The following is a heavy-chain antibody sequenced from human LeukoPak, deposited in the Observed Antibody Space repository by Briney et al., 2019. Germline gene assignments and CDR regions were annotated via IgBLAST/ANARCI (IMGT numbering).Heavy chain of an antibody. V-gene: IGHV1-69*13. Sequence: SVKVSCKASGGTFSSYAISWVRQAPGQGLEWVGGIIPIFGTANYAQKFQGRVTITADESTSTAHMELSSLRSEDTAVYYCASVTIFGVVIQGDAFDIWGQGTMVTVSS. CDR3: ASVTIFGVVIQGDAFDI. J-gene: IGHJ3*02. CDR2: IIPIFGTA. D-gene: IGHD3-3*01. CDR1: GGTFSSYA.